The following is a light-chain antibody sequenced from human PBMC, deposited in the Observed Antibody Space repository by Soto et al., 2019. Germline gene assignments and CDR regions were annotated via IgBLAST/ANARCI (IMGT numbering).Light chain of an antibody. CDR3: CSYAGSSTF. V-gene: IGLV2-23*02. CDR1: SSDVGSYNL. J-gene: IGLJ1*01. CDR2: EVS. Sequence: QSVLNQPASGSGSPGQSITISCTGTSSDVGSYNLVSWYQQHPGKAPKLMIYEVSKRPSGVSNRFSGSKSGNTASLTISGLQAEDEADYYCCSYAGSSTFFGTGTKVTVL.